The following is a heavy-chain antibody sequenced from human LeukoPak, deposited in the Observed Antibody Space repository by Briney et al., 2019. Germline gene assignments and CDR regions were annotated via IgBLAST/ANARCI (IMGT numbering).Heavy chain of an antibody. CDR2: IHYTGST. V-gene: IGHV4-59*01. Sequence: PSETLSLTCTVSGGSINSYYWSWIRQPPGKGLEWIGYIHYTGSTTYNPSLQSRVSISVDTSKNQFSLRLSSVTAADTAVYYCARALGYCSSTSCYGSNAFDIWGQGTMVTVSS. CDR1: GGSINSYY. D-gene: IGHD2-2*03. J-gene: IGHJ3*02. CDR3: ARALGYCSSTSCYGSNAFDI.